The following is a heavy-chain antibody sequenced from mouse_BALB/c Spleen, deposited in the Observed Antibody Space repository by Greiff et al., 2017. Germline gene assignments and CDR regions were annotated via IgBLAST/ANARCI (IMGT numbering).Heavy chain of an antibody. Sequence: EVKLQESGGDLVKPGGSLKLSCAASGFTFSSYGMSWVRQTPDKRLEWVATISSGGSYTYYPDSVKGRFTISRDNAKNTLYLQMSSLKSEDTAMYYCARQTTATRFDYWGQGTTLTVSS. J-gene: IGHJ2*01. CDR2: ISSGGSYT. CDR1: GFTFSSYG. CDR3: ARQTTATRFDY. D-gene: IGHD1-2*01. V-gene: IGHV5-6*01.